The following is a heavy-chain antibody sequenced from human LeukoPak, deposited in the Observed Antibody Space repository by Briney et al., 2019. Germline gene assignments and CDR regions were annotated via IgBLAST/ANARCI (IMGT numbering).Heavy chain of an antibody. V-gene: IGHV3-21*01. D-gene: IGHD6-6*01. CDR3: ARDFFGAARRAFDI. CDR1: GFTFSSYS. J-gene: IGHJ3*02. CDR2: ISSSSSYI. Sequence: GGSLRLSCAASGFTFSSYSMNWVRQAPGKGLEWVSSISSSSSYIYYADSVKGRFTISRDNAKNSLYLQMNSLRAEDTAVYYCARDFFGAARRAFDIWGQGTMVTVSS.